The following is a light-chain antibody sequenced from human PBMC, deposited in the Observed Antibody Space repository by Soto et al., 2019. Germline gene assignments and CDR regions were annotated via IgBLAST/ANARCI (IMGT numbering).Light chain of an antibody. J-gene: IGKJ1*01. Sequence: DIQMTQSPSSLSASVEDRVIITCRASQSISNHLNWYQQKPGKAPKLLIFAASSLQSGVPSRFSGSRSGQDFTLTISSLQPEDFATYYCQQSYSSPPTFXQGTK. CDR3: QQSYSSPPT. CDR1: QSISNH. CDR2: AAS. V-gene: IGKV1-39*01.